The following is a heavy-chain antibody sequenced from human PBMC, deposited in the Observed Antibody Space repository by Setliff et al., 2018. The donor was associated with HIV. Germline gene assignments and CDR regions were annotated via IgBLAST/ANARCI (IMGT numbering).Heavy chain of an antibody. J-gene: IGHJ3*02. V-gene: IGHV3-23*01. D-gene: IGHD1-26*01. Sequence: GGSLRLSCVVSGFTFGSYAMSWVRQAPGKGLEWVSGITGIGGGTYYADSVKGRFTISRDNSKNTLYLHMKSLRAEDTAVYYCAKHYRGSYYPDAFDMWGQGTGVTVSS. CDR1: GFTFGSYA. CDR3: AKHYRGSYYPDAFDM. CDR2: ITGIGGGT.